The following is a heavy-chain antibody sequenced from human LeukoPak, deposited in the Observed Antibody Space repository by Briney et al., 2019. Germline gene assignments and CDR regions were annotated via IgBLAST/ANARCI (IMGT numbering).Heavy chain of an antibody. CDR1: GFTLSGYW. D-gene: IGHD1-14*01. CDR3: ARETD. CDR2: INPDGSTT. Sequence: GGSLRLSCAASGFTLSGYWIHWVRQAPGKGLVWVARINPDGSTTSYADSVKGRITISRDNAKNTLYLQMHSLRAEDTAVYYCARETDWGQGTLVTVSS. V-gene: IGHV3-74*01. J-gene: IGHJ4*02.